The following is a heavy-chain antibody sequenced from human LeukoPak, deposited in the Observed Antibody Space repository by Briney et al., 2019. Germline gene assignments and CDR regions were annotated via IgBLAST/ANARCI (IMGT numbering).Heavy chain of an antibody. J-gene: IGHJ4*02. CDR1: GYTFTSSG. D-gene: IGHD2-2*01. V-gene: IGHV1-18*01. CDR3: ARDQDYCHSARCYQFDY. Sequence: GASVKVSCKTSGYTFTSSGVSWVRQAPGQGLEWMGWISAYHGNANYAQKFTGRVTTTTDTSTSTAYMELRSLRSDDTAVYYCARDQDYCHSARCYQFDYWGQGTLVTVSS. CDR2: ISAYHGNA.